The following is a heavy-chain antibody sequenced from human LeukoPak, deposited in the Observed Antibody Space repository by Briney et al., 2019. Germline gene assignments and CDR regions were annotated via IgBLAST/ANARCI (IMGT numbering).Heavy chain of an antibody. J-gene: IGHJ4*02. CDR3: AKDSLEMITRGYFDS. V-gene: IGHV3-23*01. Sequence: PGGSLRLSCAASGFTFSTYALTWVRQAPGKGLEWISTIDPSGGTTFSANSVQGWFTISRDNSKNTLFLQMNSLGAEDTALYYCAKDSLEMITRGYFDSWGQGTLVTVSS. D-gene: IGHD3-16*01. CDR1: GFTFSTYA. CDR2: IDPSGGTT.